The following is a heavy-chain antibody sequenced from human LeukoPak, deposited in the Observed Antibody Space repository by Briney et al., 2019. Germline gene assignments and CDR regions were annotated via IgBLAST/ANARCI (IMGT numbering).Heavy chain of an antibody. D-gene: IGHD2-15*01. V-gene: IGHV3-72*01. CDR2: IRNKANSHTT. J-gene: IGHJ4*02. CDR1: GFTFSDHY. Sequence: PGGSLRLSCAASGFTFSDHYMDWVRQAQGKGLEWVARIRNKANSHTTEYAPSVKGRFTISRDDSQNSLSLQMNSLKSEDTAVYFCVSSCCSDNKSTFDYWGQGTLVTVSS. CDR3: VSSCCSDNKSTFDY.